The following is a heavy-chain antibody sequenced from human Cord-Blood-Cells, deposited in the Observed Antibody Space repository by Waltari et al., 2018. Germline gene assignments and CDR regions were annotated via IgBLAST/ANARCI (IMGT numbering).Heavy chain of an antibody. CDR1: VGTFSSYA. V-gene: IGHV1-69*01. CDR3: AKIRPTGDTI. Sequence: VQLVQSGAEVKKPGYSVKVSCKASVGTFSSYAISRVRQAPGQGLEWMGGIIPIFGTANYAQKFQGRVTITADESPSTAYMELSSLRSEDTAVYYCAKIRPTGDTIWGQGTLVTVSS. D-gene: IGHD7-27*01. CDR2: IIPIFGTA. J-gene: IGHJ4*02.